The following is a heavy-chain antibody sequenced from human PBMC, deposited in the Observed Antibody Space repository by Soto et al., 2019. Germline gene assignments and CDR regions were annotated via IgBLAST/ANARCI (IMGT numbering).Heavy chain of an antibody. CDR1: GFTFSSYA. J-gene: IGHJ4*02. Sequence: PGGSLRLSCAASGFTFSSYAMSRVRQAPGKGLEWVSAISGSGGSTYYADSVKGRFTISRDNSKNTLYLQMNSLRAEDTAVYYCAKVSSGIRVQQFDYWGQGTLVTVSS. D-gene: IGHD1-26*01. CDR2: ISGSGGST. CDR3: AKVSSGIRVQQFDY. V-gene: IGHV3-23*01.